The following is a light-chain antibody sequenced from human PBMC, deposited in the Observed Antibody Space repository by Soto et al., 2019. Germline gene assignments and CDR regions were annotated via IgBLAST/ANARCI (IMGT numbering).Light chain of an antibody. Sequence: QSALTQPASVSGSPGQSITISCTGSSNDIGTYEYVSWHQHHPGRAPKLIIFGVNDRPSGISDRFSGSKSGNTASLTNFGLQLEDDAHYFCTSYRRGPLYVFGTGTKVTVL. CDR3: TSYRRGPLYV. CDR1: SNDIGTYEY. CDR2: GVN. J-gene: IGLJ1*01. V-gene: IGLV2-14*01.